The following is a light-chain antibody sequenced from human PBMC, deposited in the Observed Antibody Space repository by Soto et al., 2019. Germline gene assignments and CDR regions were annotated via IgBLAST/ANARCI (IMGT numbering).Light chain of an antibody. CDR1: QGVDSY. V-gene: IGKV3-11*01. CDR2: DAS. CDR3: QQRSIWPPT. Sequence: EIVLTQSPATLSLSPGERATLSCRVSQGVDSYLAWYQQKRGQAPRLLIYDASNRATGIPARFSGSGSGTDYTLTISSLEPEDFAVYYCQQRSIWPPTFGQGTKVGIK. J-gene: IGKJ2*01.